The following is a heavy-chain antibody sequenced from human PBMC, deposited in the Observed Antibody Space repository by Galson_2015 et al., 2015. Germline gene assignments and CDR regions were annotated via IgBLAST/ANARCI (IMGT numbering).Heavy chain of an antibody. CDR2: ISSSGSSI. V-gene: IGHV3-11*01. J-gene: IGHJ4*02. CDR1: GFTFSDYY. D-gene: IGHD6-13*01. Sequence: SLRLSCAASGFTFSDYYMNWIRQAPGKGLEWVSYISSSGSSIYYADSVKGRFTISRDNAKNSLYLQMNSLRADDTAVYYCARGSIAAAGIYDFWGQGTLVTVSS. CDR3: ARGSIAAAGIYDF.